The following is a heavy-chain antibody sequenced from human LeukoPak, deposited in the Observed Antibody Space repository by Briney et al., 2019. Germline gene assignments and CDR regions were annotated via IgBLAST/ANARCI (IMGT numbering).Heavy chain of an antibody. CDR3: ARVGRVGGNPHAFNI. CDR2: ITATSLHI. CDR1: GVTFSGYS. J-gene: IGHJ3*02. D-gene: IGHD4-23*01. Sequence: GGSLRLSCGASGVTFSGYSMNWVRQAPGKGLEWVSAITATSLHIYYADSVKGRFTISRDNAKNSLYLQMNSLRVEDTALYYCARVGRVGGNPHAFNIWGQGTMVTVSS. V-gene: IGHV3-21*01.